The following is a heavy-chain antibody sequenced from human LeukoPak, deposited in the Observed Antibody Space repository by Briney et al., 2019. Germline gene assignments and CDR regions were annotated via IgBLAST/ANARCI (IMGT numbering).Heavy chain of an antibody. D-gene: IGHD6-13*01. CDR1: GGSISNYY. V-gene: IGHV4-4*07. CDR2: IYTSGST. CDR3: ARSIRFRISWYQYYFDY. Sequence: SSETLSLTCTVSGGSISNYYWSWIRQPAGKGLEWIGRIYTSGSTNYNPSLKSRVTMSVDTSKNQFSLKLISMTAADTAVYYCARSIRFRISWYQYYFDYWGQGTLVTVSS. J-gene: IGHJ4*02.